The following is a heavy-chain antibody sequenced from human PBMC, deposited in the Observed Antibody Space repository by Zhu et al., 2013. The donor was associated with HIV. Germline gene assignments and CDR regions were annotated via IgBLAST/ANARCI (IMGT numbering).Heavy chain of an antibody. CDR2: IIPIFGTA. CDR3: ARGAWYSSSSLRVDYFDY. J-gene: IGHJ4*02. Sequence: QVQLVQSGAEVKKPGSSVKVSCKASGGTFSSYAISWVRQAPGQGLEWMGGIIPIFGTANYAQKFQGRVTITADESTSTAYMELSSLRSEDTAVYYCARGAWYSSSSLRVDYFDYWGQGTPGSPSPQ. CDR1: GGTFSSYA. D-gene: IGHD6-6*01. V-gene: IGHV1-69*01.